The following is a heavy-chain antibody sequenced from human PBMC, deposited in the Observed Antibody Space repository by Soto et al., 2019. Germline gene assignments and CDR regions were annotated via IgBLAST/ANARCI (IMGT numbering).Heavy chain of an antibody. CDR3: ARLAVAGSEDYYYGMDV. V-gene: IGHV4-39*01. CDR1: GGSISSSSYY. Sequence: SETLSLTCTVSGGSISSSSYYWGWIRQPPGKGLEWIGSIYYSGSTYYNPSLKSRVTISVDTSKNQFSLKLSSVTAADTAVYYCARLAVAGSEDYYYGMDVWGQGTTVTVSS. D-gene: IGHD6-19*01. J-gene: IGHJ6*02. CDR2: IYYSGST.